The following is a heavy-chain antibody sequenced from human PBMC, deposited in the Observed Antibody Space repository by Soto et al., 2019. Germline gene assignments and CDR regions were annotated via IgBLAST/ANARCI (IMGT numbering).Heavy chain of an antibody. CDR1: GGSISSSSYY. D-gene: IGHD6-13*01. V-gene: IGHV4-39*01. CDR2: IYYSGST. CDR3: ARLGSNWYSSSWYGLDYYYYGMDV. Sequence: SETLSLTCTVSGGSISSSSYYWGWIRQPPGKGLEWIGSIYYSGSTYYNPSLKNRVTISVDTSKNKLSLKLRSVTAADTAVYYFARLGSNWYSSSWYGLDYYYYGMDVWGQGTTVTVSS. J-gene: IGHJ6*02.